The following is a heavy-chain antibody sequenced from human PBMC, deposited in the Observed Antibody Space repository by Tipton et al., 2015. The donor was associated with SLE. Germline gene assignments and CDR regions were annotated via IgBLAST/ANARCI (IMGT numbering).Heavy chain of an antibody. V-gene: IGHV4-39*07. CDR1: GGSISSSPYY. J-gene: IGHJ4*02. Sequence: TLSLTCTVSGGSISSSPYYWAWIRQPPGKGLEWIGTVYSGGNTYHIPSLKTRVTISVDTSKNQYSLKLNSVIAADTAVYYCARSAPDSSSYPTFFDYWGQGTPVTVSS. CDR2: VYSGGNT. D-gene: IGHD3-22*01. CDR3: ARSAPDSSSYPTFFDY.